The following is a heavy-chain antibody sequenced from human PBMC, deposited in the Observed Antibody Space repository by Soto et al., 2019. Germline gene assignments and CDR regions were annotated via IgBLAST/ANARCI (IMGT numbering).Heavy chain of an antibody. CDR1: CYSIISGYY. J-gene: IGHJ4*02. V-gene: IGHV4-38-2*01. CDR3: ARYDILTGYLFGLDY. D-gene: IGHD3-9*01. Sequence: SETLSLTCAFSCYSIISGYYWGWIRQPPGKGLEWIGSIYHSGSTYYNPSLKSRVTISVDTSKNQFSLKLSSVTAADTAVYYCARYDILTGYLFGLDYWGQGTLVTVSS. CDR2: IYHSGST.